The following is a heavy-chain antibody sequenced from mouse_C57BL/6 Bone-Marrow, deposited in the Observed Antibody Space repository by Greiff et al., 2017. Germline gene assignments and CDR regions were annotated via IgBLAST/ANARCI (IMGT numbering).Heavy chain of an antibody. CDR1: GYSITSDY. J-gene: IGHJ2*01. V-gene: IGHV3-8*01. CDR2: ISYSGST. CDR3: ARSPPLSTTVPHFDY. Sequence: EVNVVESGPGLAKPSQTLSLTCSVTGYSITSDYWNWIRKFPGNKLEYMGYISYSGSTYYNPSLKSRISITRDTSKNQYYLQLNSVTTEDTATYYCARSPPLSTTVPHFDYWGQGTTLTVSS. D-gene: IGHD1-1*01.